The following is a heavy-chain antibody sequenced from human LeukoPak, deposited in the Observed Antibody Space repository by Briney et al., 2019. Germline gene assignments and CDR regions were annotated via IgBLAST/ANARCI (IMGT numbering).Heavy chain of an antibody. Sequence: PSETLSLTCTVSGGSISSNSYYWGWIRQAPGKGLEWIGSIYYSGSTYYNPSLKSRVTISVDTSKNQFSLKLSSVTAADTAVYYCARHVNSVWGSWCHYWGQGTLVTVSS. CDR2: IYYSGST. CDR1: GGSISSNSYY. CDR3: ARHVNSVWGSWCHY. J-gene: IGHJ4*02. D-gene: IGHD3-16*01. V-gene: IGHV4-39*01.